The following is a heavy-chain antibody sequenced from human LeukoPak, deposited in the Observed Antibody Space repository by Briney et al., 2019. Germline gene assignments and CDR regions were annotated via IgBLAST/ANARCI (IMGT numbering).Heavy chain of an antibody. D-gene: IGHD3-10*01. V-gene: IGHV3-23*01. CDR1: GFTFSSYA. CDR2: ISGSGGNT. Sequence: QSGGSLRLSCAASGFTFSSYAMSWVRQAPGKGLEWVSVISGSGGNTYYADSVKGRFTISRDNAKNSLYLQMNSLRADDTAVYYCVRPRMDSYGFDCWGQGTLVTVSS. CDR3: VRPRMDSYGFDC. J-gene: IGHJ4*02.